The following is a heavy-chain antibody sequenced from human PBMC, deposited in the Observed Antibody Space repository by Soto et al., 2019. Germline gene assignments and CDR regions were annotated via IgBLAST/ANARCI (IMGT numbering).Heavy chain of an antibody. J-gene: IGHJ6*03. CDR1: GDSVSSNSAA. CDR3: ARGGIVVVPAAIRHYYYYMDV. D-gene: IGHD2-2*02. V-gene: IGHV6-1*01. Sequence: QVQLQQSGPGLVKPSQTLSLTCAISGDSVSSNSAAWNWIRQSPSRGLEWLGRTYYRSKWYNDYAVSVKSQITINPDTSKNQFSLQLNSVTPEDTAVYYCARGGIVVVPAAIRHYYYYMDVWGKGTTVTVSS. CDR2: TYYRSKWYN.